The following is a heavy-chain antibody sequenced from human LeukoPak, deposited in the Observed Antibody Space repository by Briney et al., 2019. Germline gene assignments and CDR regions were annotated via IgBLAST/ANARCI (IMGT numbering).Heavy chain of an antibody. D-gene: IGHD6-13*01. CDR2: ISWNSGSK. J-gene: IGHJ6*02. V-gene: IGHV3-9*01. Sequence: GGSLRLSCAASGFTFDDYAMHWVRQAPGKGLEWASGISWNSGSKGYADSVKGRFTISRDNAKNSLYLQMNSLRAEDTALYYCAKDMVRQLALYGMDVWGQGTTVTVSS. CDR1: GFTFDDYA. CDR3: AKDMVRQLALYGMDV.